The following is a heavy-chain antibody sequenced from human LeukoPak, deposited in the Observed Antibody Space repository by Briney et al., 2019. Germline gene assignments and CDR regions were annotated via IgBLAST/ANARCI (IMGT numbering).Heavy chain of an antibody. CDR1: GFTFSSYA. CDR2: ISGSGGST. CDR3: AKGKNNWSPKAPFDY. D-gene: IGHD1-20*01. J-gene: IGHJ4*02. Sequence: SGGSLRLSCAASGFTFSSYAMSWVRQAPGKGLEWVSAISGSGGSTYYADSVKGRFTISRDNSKNTLYLQMNSLRAEDTAVYYCAKGKNNWSPKAPFDYWGQGTLVTVSS. V-gene: IGHV3-23*01.